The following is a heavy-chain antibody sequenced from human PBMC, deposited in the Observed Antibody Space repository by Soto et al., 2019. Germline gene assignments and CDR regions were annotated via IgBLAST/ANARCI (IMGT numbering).Heavy chain of an antibody. CDR1: GFTVSSNY. Sequence: GGSLRLSCAASGFTVSSNYMSWVRQAPGKGLEWVSVIYSGGSTYYADSVKGRFTISRDNSKNTLYLQMNSLRAEDTAVYYCARGGAAADYYYYYGMDGWGQGTTVTVSS. J-gene: IGHJ6*02. D-gene: IGHD6-13*01. V-gene: IGHV3-53*01. CDR2: IYSGGST. CDR3: ARGGAAADYYYYYGMDG.